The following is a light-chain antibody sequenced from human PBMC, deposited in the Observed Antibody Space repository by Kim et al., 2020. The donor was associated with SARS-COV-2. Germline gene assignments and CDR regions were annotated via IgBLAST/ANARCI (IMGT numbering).Light chain of an antibody. Sequence: DIQMTQSPSSLSASIGDRVSISCRASHNIISYLNWYQHQSGKAPNLLIFAASSLQSGVPSRFSGSGSGTDFTLTINSLQPGDIAIYYCQQSCAMPYSFGRGTKLYI. V-gene: IGKV1-39*01. CDR1: HNIISY. J-gene: IGKJ2*03. CDR2: AAS. CDR3: QQSCAMPYS.